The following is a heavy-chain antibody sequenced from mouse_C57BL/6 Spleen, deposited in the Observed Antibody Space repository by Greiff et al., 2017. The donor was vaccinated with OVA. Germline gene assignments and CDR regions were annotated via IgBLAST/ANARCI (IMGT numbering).Heavy chain of an antibody. Sequence: QVQLQQPGAELAKPGASVKLSCKASGYTFTSYWMPWVKQRPGQGLEWIGDINPGSGYTNYNEKFKGKATLTADKSSSTAYMQLSSLTYEDSAVYYCAREDYDGSSRRFAYWGQGTLVTVSA. J-gene: IGHJ3*01. CDR2: INPGSGYT. D-gene: IGHD1-1*01. CDR3: AREDYDGSSRRFAY. V-gene: IGHV1-7*01. CDR1: GYTFTSYW.